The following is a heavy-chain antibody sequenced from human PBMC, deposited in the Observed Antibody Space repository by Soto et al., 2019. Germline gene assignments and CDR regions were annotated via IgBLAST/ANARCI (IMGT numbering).Heavy chain of an antibody. CDR2: IKQDGSEK. V-gene: IGHV3-7*01. J-gene: IGHJ5*01. CDR3: ARSNYDLLTHDS. D-gene: IGHD3-9*01. Sequence: VQLVESGGGLVQPGGSLRLSCAASGFSSSNYWMSWVRQAPGKGLEWVANIKQDGSEKYYVDSLKGRVTISRDNAQNSLYLQMERLQAEETAVYYGARSNYDLLTHDSWGQGTLVTVSS. CDR1: GFSSSNYW.